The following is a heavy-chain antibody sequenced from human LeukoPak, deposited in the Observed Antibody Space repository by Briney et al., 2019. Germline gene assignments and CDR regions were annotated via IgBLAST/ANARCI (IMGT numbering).Heavy chain of an antibody. Sequence: GGSLRLSCAASGFTFSSYGMHWVRQAPGKGLEWVAVIWYDGSDKYYADSVKGRFTISRDNSKNTLYLQMNSLRVEDTAVFYCARVGTVAGTGYFDYWGQGTLVTVSS. CDR1: GFTFSSYG. CDR2: IWYDGSDK. V-gene: IGHV3-33*01. CDR3: ARVGTVAGTGYFDY. D-gene: IGHD6-19*01. J-gene: IGHJ4*02.